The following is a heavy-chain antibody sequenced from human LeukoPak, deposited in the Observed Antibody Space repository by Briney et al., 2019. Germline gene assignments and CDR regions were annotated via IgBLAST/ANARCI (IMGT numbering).Heavy chain of an antibody. V-gene: IGHV3-23*01. CDR1: GFTFGSYA. J-gene: IGHJ4*02. Sequence: GGSLRLSCAASGFTFGSYAMSWVRQPPGKGLEWVSAISGSGGSTYYADSVKGRFTISRDNSKNTLYLQMNSLRAEDTAVYYCAKDRFASGDFDYWGQGTLVTVSS. D-gene: IGHD1-26*01. CDR2: ISGSGGST. CDR3: AKDRFASGDFDY.